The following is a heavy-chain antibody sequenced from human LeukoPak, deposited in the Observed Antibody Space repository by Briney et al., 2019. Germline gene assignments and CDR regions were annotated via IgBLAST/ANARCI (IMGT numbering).Heavy chain of an antibody. D-gene: IGHD6-13*01. CDR1: GYSIISDYY. V-gene: IGHV4-38-2*01. CDR3: ARNLGYSTLDY. J-gene: IGHJ4*02. CDR2: INHSGST. Sequence: SETLSLTCAVSGYSIISDYYWGWFRLPPGKGLEWVGSINHSGSTYYNLSLKSRVTISVDTSKNQFSLSVSSVTAADTAVYYCARNLGYSTLDYWGQGLLVTVSP.